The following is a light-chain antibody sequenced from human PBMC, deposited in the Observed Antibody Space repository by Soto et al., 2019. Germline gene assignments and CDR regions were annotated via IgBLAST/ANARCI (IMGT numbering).Light chain of an antibody. Sequence: QSALTRPASVSGSPGESITISCTGTSSDVGSYNLVSWYQQHPGKAPKLMIYEVSKRPSGVSNRFSGSKSGNTASLTIPGLQAEDEADYYCCSYAGSSTYVFGTGTKVTVL. CDR1: SSDVGSYNL. J-gene: IGLJ1*01. CDR2: EVS. CDR3: CSYAGSSTYV. V-gene: IGLV2-23*02.